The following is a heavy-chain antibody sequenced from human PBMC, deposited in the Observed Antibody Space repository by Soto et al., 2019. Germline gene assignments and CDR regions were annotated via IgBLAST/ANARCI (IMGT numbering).Heavy chain of an antibody. J-gene: IGHJ4*02. CDR3: ASGDPVERTVVEMFFAY. Sequence: SETVSLTCGGYGGSFSDDYWNWIRHPPGKGLEWIGGINHRGSTNYNPSLKRRVTRPEDTTKNQFPLMLSSVTAADTAVYYCASGDPVERTVVEMFFAYWGQGTQVT. D-gene: IGHD2-21*01. CDR1: GGSFSDDY. V-gene: IGHV4-34*01. CDR2: INHRGST.